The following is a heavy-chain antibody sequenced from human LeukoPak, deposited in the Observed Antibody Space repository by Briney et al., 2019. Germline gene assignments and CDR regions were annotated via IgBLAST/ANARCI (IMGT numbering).Heavy chain of an antibody. Sequence: SETLSLTCAVYGGSFSGYYWSWTRLSPGKGLEWIGEINHSGSANYNVSLKSRVTISVDTSKNQFSLKLSSVTAADTAVYYCARGDYYYMDVWGKGTTVTVSS. J-gene: IGHJ6*03. CDR2: INHSGSA. V-gene: IGHV4-34*01. CDR3: ARGDYYYMDV. CDR1: GGSFSGYY.